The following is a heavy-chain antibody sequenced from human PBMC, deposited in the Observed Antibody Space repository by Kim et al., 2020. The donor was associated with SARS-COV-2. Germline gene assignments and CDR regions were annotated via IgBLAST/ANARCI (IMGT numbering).Heavy chain of an antibody. CDR1: GFTFSSYA. D-gene: IGHD6-13*01. V-gene: IGHV3-23*01. CDR3: AKVNPPHSSPYCYYGMDV. Sequence: GGSLRLSCAASGFTFSSYAMSWVRQAPGKGLEWVSAISGSGGSTYYADSVKGRFTISRDNSKNTLYLQMNSLRAEDTAVYYCAKVNPPHSSPYCYYGMDVWGQETTVTVSS. CDR2: ISGSGGST. J-gene: IGHJ6*01.